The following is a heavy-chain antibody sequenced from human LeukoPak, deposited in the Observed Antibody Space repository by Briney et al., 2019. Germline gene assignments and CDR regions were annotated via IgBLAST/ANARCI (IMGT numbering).Heavy chain of an antibody. CDR2: IRYDGSNK. J-gene: IGHJ3*02. CDR1: GFTFSSYG. D-gene: IGHD3-3*01. Sequence: GSLRLSCAASGFTFSSYGMHWVRQAPGKGLEWVAFIRYDGSNKYYADSVKGRFTISRDNSKNTLYLQMNSLRAEDTAVYYCANTRLRFLEWSSDAFDIWGQGTMVTVSS. CDR3: ANTRLRFLEWSSDAFDI. V-gene: IGHV3-30*02.